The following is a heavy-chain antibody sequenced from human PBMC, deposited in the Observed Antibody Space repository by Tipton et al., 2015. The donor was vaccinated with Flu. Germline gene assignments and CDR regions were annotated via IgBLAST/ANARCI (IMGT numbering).Heavy chain of an antibody. V-gene: IGHV4-39*01. CDR1: GGSIGSGDYF. J-gene: IGHJ4*02. D-gene: IGHD3-10*02. Sequence: TLSLTCSVSGGSIGSGDYFRAWIRQPPGKGLEWIGSIFYSGRTFYNPSFKSRVTISLDTSKSQFSLKLRSVTAADTAVYYCARLSYYDVDLKNFYFDYWGQGALVTVSS. CDR3: ARLSYYDVDLKNFYFDY. CDR2: IFYSGRT.